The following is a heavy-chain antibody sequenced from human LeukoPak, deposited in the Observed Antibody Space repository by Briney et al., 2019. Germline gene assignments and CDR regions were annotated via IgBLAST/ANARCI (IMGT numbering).Heavy chain of an antibody. J-gene: IGHJ6*03. V-gene: IGHV4-39*01. CDR2: IYYSGST. D-gene: IGHD3-3*01. CDR3: ARPPYYDFWSGYPPYYYYYMDV. CDR1: GGSISSSSYY. Sequence: SETLSLTCTVSGGSISSSSYYWGWIRQPPGKGLEWIGSIYYSGSTYYNPSLKSRVTISVDTSKNQFSLKLRSVTAADTAVYYCARPPYYDFWSGYPPYYYYYMDVWGKGTTVTVS.